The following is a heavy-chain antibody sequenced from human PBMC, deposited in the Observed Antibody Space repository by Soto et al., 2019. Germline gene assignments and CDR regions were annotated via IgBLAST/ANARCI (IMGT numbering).Heavy chain of an antibody. D-gene: IGHD1-20*01. V-gene: IGHV1-69*13. CDR1: GGTFSSYA. J-gene: IGHJ4*02. CDR3: ARDKFPGYTPSRITGTTLYY. Sequence: ASVKVSCKASGGTFSSYAISWVRQAPGQGLEWMGGIIPIFGTANYAQKFQGRVTITADESTSTAYMELSSLRSEDTAVYYCARDKFPGYTPSRITGTTLYYWGQGTLVTVSS. CDR2: IIPIFGTA.